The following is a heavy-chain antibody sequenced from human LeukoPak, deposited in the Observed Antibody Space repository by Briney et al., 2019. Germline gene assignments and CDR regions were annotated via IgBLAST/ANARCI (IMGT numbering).Heavy chain of an antibody. V-gene: IGHV1-18*01. CDR1: GYTFTSYG. Sequence: ASVKVSCKASGYTFTSYGISWVRQAPGQGLEWMGRISGYNDNTNYAQNLQGRVTMTTDTSTSTAYMELRSLRSDDTAVYYCARGRYPHTSSWYGDAFDIWGQGTMVTVSS. D-gene: IGHD6-13*01. CDR3: ARGRYPHTSSWYGDAFDI. J-gene: IGHJ3*02. CDR2: ISGYNDNT.